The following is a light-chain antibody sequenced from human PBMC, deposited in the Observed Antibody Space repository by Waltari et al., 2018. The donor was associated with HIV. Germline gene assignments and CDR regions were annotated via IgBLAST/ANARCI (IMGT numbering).Light chain of an antibody. CDR2: GAS. CDR1: QSISNN. CDR3: QQYNNWPELT. V-gene: IGKV3-15*01. Sequence: EVVMTQSPATLSVSPGERATISCRASQSISNNLAWYQQKPGQAPRLLIYGASTGAAGIPARFSGSGSGTEFSLTISSLQSEDFAVYYCQQYNNWPELTFGGGTKVEIK. J-gene: IGKJ4*01.